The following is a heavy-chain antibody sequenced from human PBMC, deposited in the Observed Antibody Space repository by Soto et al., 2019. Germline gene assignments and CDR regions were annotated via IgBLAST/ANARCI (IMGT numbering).Heavy chain of an antibody. V-gene: IGHV4-59*01. CDR1: GGSISSYY. CDR2: IYYSGST. D-gene: IGHD3-16*01. CDR3: ATYTTGEHHYYYGMDV. Sequence: SETLSLTCTVSGGSISSYYWSWIRQPPGKGLEWIGYIYYSGSTNYNPSLKSRVTISVDTSKNQFSLKLSSVTAADTAVYYCATYTTGEHHYYYGMDVWGQGTTVTVSS. J-gene: IGHJ6*02.